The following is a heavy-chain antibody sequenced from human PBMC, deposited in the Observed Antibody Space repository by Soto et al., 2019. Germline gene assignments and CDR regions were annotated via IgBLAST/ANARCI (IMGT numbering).Heavy chain of an antibody. J-gene: IGHJ4*02. CDR1: GGSFSGYY. CDR3: AREKRAAMVRGVIMP. Sequence: QVQLQQWGAGLLKPSETLSLTCAVYGGSFSGYYWSWIRQPPGKGLEWIGEINHSGSTNYNPSLKSRVTISVDPSKNQFSLKLSSVTAADTAVYYCAREKRAAMVRGVIMPWGQGTLVTVSS. CDR2: INHSGST. D-gene: IGHD3-10*01. V-gene: IGHV4-34*01.